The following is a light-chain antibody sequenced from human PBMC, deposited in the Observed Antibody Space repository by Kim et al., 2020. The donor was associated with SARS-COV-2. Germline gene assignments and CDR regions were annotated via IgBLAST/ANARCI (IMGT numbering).Light chain of an antibody. V-gene: IGKV1D-12*01. Sequence: ASVGDRVTMTCRASQDISSWLGWYQQKPGKAPKVLIYEASNLQSGVPSRFSGSGSGTDFTLTINSLQPEDFATYYWQQTHSFPLTFGGGTKVDIK. CDR1: QDISSW. CDR2: EAS. CDR3: QQTHSFPLT. J-gene: IGKJ4*01.